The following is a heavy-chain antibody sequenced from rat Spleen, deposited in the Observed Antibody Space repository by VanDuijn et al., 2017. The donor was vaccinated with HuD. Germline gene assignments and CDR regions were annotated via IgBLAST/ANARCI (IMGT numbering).Heavy chain of an antibody. CDR1: GFSLSSYG. Sequence: VQLKEAGPGLVQPSQTLSLTCNVSGFSLSSYGVIWVRQAPTKGLEWVAAISYDGNVPYYRDSVKGRFTISRDNAKSTLYLQMDSLRSEDTATYYCATRDGGYPGWGQGTLVTVSS. V-gene: IGHV5-29*01. CDR3: ATRDGGYPG. D-gene: IGHD1-11*01. J-gene: IGHJ3*01. CDR2: ISYDGNVP.